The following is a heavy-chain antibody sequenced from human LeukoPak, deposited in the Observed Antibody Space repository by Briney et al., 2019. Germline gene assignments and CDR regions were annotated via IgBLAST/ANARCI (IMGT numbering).Heavy chain of an antibody. V-gene: IGHV4-61*01. CDR1: GGSVSSRSHY. CDR2: IYYSGST. Sequence: PSETLSLTCTVSGGSVSSRSHYWSWIRQPPGKGLEWIGYIYYSGSTNYNPSLKSRVTISVDTSKNQFSLSLSSVTAADTAVYYCARDRAAAGNFDYWGQGTLVTVSS. D-gene: IGHD6-13*01. CDR3: ARDRAAAGNFDY. J-gene: IGHJ4*02.